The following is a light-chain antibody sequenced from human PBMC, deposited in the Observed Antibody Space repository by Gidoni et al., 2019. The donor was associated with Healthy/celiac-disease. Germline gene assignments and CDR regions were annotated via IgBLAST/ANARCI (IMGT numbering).Light chain of an antibody. CDR3: QQYNSYSPFT. J-gene: IGKJ3*01. CDR2: KAS. V-gene: IGKV1-5*03. Sequence: DIQMTQSPSTLSASVGDRVTITCRASQSISSWLAWYQQKPGKAPKLLIYKASSLESGGPSRFSGSGSGTEFTLTISSLQPDDFATYYCQQYNSYSPFTFXPXTKVDIK. CDR1: QSISSW.